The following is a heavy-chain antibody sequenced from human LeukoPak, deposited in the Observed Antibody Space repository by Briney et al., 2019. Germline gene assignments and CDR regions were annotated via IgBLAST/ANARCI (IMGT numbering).Heavy chain of an antibody. Sequence: PGGSLRLSCVASGFTFSSNAMSWVRQAPGMGPDWVSSITFSGSSTDYADSVKGRFTISRDNAKNTLYLQMNSLRAEDTAVYYCASGGDLWFGERDMFDYWGQGTLVTVSS. V-gene: IGHV3-23*01. CDR1: GFTFSSNA. CDR3: ASGGDLWFGERDMFDY. D-gene: IGHD3-10*01. J-gene: IGHJ4*02. CDR2: ITFSGSST.